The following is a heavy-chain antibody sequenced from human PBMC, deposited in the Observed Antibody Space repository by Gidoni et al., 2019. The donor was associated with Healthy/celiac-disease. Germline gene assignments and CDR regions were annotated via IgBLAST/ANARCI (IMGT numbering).Heavy chain of an antibody. Sequence: QVQLVQSGAEVKKPGSSVTGSCKAAGGTFSSYAISWVRQAPGQGLERMGGIIPIFGTANYAQKFQGRVTITADESTSTAYMELSSLRSEDTAVYYCAGEGAHAFDIWGQGTMVTVSS. CDR3: AGEGAHAFDI. CDR1: GGTFSSYA. CDR2: IIPIFGTA. V-gene: IGHV1-69*01. J-gene: IGHJ3*02. D-gene: IGHD1-26*01.